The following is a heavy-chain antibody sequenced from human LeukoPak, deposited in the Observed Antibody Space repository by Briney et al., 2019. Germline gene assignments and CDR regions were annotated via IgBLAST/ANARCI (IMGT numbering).Heavy chain of an antibody. V-gene: IGHV3-9*01. D-gene: IGHD3-10*01. Sequence: GGSLRLSCAASGFTFDDYAMHWVRQAPGKGLEWISGITWNSGNIAQADSVKGRFTISRDSAKNSLHLQMDSLRPEDTALYYCAKSRGYHGSGREPFDYWGQGTLVTASS. CDR3: AKSRGYHGSGREPFDY. CDR2: ITWNSGNI. CDR1: GFTFDDYA. J-gene: IGHJ4*02.